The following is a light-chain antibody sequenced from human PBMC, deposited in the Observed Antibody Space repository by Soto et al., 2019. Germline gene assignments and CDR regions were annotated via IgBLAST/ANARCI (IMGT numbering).Light chain of an antibody. CDR3: QQLNSPIT. CDR1: QGISSY. V-gene: IGKV1-9*01. CDR2: AAS. J-gene: IGKJ5*01. Sequence: DIQLTQSPSFLSASVGDRVTITCRASQGISSYLAWYQQKPGKAPKLLIYAASTLQSGVPSRFSGSGSGTEFTLTICSLQPEDFATYYCQQLNSPITFGQGTRLEIK.